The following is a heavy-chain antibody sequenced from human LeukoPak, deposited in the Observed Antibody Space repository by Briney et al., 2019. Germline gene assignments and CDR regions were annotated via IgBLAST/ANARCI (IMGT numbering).Heavy chain of an antibody. D-gene: IGHD6-19*01. Sequence: SETPSLTCTVSGGSISSYYWGWIRQPPGKGLEWIGSIYYSGSTYYNPSLKSRVTISVDTSKNQFSLKLSSVTAADTAVYYCARQRYSSPLYYFDYWGQGTLVTVSS. J-gene: IGHJ4*02. CDR1: GGSISSYY. CDR3: ARQRYSSPLYYFDY. CDR2: IYYSGST. V-gene: IGHV4-39*01.